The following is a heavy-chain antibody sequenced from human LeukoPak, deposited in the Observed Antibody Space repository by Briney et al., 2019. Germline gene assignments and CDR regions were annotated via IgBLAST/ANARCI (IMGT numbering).Heavy chain of an antibody. V-gene: IGHV4-61*08. CDR3: ARRNDYGDYSFDY. J-gene: IGHJ4*02. Sequence: SETLSLTCAVSGGSIRGGAYYWSWIRQHPGKGLEWIGYIYYSGSTNYNPSLKSRVTISVDTSKNQFSLKLSSVTAADTAVYYCARRNDYGDYSFDYWGQGTLVTVSS. D-gene: IGHD4-17*01. CDR2: IYYSGST. CDR1: GGSIRGGAYY.